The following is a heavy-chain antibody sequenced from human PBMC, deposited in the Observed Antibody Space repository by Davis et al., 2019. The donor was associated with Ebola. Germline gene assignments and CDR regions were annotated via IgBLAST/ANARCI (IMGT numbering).Heavy chain of an antibody. D-gene: IGHD3-3*01. CDR2: VNHEGSST. Sequence: GESLKISCAASGFTFSSYEMNWVRQAPGKGLMWVSRVNHEGSSTTYADSVKGRFTISRDNAKNTLYLQMNSLRAEDSAVYYCASQGFRQSRDYWGQGTLVTVSP. J-gene: IGHJ4*01. CDR3: ASQGFRQSRDY. V-gene: IGHV3-74*01. CDR1: GFTFSSYE.